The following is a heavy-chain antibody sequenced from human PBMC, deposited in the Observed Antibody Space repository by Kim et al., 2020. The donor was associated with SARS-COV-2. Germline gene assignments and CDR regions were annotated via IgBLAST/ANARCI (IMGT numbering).Heavy chain of an antibody. CDR2: IIPIFGTA. J-gene: IGHJ5*02. V-gene: IGHV1-69*13. Sequence: SVKVSCKASGGTFSSYAISWVRQAPGQGLEWMGGIIPIFGTANYAQKFQGRVTITADESTSTAYMELSSLRSEDTAVYYCAREGGGYCSGGSCYSGGWFDPWGQGTLVTVSS. CDR1: GGTFSSYA. D-gene: IGHD2-15*01. CDR3: AREGGGYCSGGSCYSGGWFDP.